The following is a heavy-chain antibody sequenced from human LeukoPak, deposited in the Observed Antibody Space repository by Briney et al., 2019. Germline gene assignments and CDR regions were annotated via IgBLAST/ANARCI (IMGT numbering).Heavy chain of an antibody. J-gene: IGHJ3*02. D-gene: IGHD1-26*01. CDR2: IHTSTGNP. CDR1: GYTFSNYA. Sequence: ASVTVSCKASGYTFSNYALNWVRQAPGQGLEWMGWIHTSTGNPAYAQGFTGRFVFSLDTSVSTAYLQISSLKAEDNAVYYCARGSQSAFDIWGQGTMVTVSS. V-gene: IGHV7-4-1*02. CDR3: ARGSQSAFDI.